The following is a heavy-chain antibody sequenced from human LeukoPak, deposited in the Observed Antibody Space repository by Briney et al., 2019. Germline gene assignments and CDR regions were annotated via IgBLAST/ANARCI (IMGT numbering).Heavy chain of an antibody. Sequence: GGSLRLSCAAPGFTFSDFGMHWVRQAPGKGPEWVALIRSDGSNKYYAESVKGRFTISRDSSKNTLFLQMNSLRVEDTAVYYCAKDRDDYGNDCWGQGVLVTVST. CDR2: IRSDGSNK. D-gene: IGHD4-17*01. J-gene: IGHJ4*02. V-gene: IGHV3-30*02. CDR3: AKDRDDYGNDC. CDR1: GFTFSDFG.